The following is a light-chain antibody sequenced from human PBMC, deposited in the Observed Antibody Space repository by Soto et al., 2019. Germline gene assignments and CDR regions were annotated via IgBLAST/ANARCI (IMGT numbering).Light chain of an antibody. Sequence: QAVVTQPPSVSAAPGQRVTISCSGSSSNIGNNFVFWYQQLPGTAPKLLIYDNNKRPSGIPDRFSGSKSDTSATLGITGLQTGDEADYFCETWDSSLTTVLFGGGTQLTVL. CDR2: DNN. CDR1: SSNIGNNF. J-gene: IGLJ2*01. V-gene: IGLV1-51*01. CDR3: ETWDSSLTTVL.